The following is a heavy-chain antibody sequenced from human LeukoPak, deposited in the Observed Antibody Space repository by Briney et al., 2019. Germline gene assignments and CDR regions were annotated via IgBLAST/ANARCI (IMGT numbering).Heavy chain of an antibody. V-gene: IGHV4-59*08. CDR2: IYYSGST. Sequence: PSQTLSLTCTVSGGSISSYYWSWIRQPPGKGLEWIGYIYYSGSTNYNPSLKSRVTISVDTSKNQFSLKLSSVTAADTAVYYCARLGVRGPVDYWGQGTLVTVSS. CDR3: ARLGVRGPVDY. J-gene: IGHJ4*02. CDR1: GGSISSYY. D-gene: IGHD3-10*01.